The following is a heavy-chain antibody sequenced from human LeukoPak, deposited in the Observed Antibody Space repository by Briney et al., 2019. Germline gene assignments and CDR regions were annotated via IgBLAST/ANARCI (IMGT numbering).Heavy chain of an antibody. J-gene: IGHJ4*02. Sequence: PGGSLRLSCAASGFTFNKYWMSWVRQAPGKGLEWVANIKHDESEKYYVDSVKGRFTISRDNAKNSLYLQMNSLRAEDTAVYYCARVSRRWLQTHHSDYWGQGTLVTVSS. CDR1: GFTFNKYW. V-gene: IGHV3-7*01. D-gene: IGHD5-24*01. CDR3: ARVSRRWLQTHHSDY. CDR2: IKHDESEK.